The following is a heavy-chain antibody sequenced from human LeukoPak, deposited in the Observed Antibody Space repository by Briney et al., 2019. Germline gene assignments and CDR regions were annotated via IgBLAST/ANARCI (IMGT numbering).Heavy chain of an antibody. D-gene: IGHD6-19*01. J-gene: IGHJ4*02. Sequence: SETLSLTCAVYGGSFSGYYWSWIRQPPGKGLEWIGEINHSGSTNYNPSLKSRVTISVDTSKNQFSRKLSSVTAADTAVYYCARVLGIAVAGERKNDYWGQGTLVTVSS. CDR1: GGSFSGYY. CDR2: INHSGST. CDR3: ARVLGIAVAGERKNDY. V-gene: IGHV4-34*01.